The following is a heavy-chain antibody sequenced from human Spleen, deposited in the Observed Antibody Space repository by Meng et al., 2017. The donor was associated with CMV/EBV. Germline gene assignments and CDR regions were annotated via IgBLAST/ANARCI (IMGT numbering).Heavy chain of an antibody. CDR1: GGTFSSYA. J-gene: IGHJ6*02. CDR3: AGRFLEWSGMDV. CDR2: IIPILGIA. V-gene: IGHV1-69*04. D-gene: IGHD3-3*01. Sequence: SVKVSCKASGGTFSSYAISWVRQAPGQGLEWMGRIIPILGIANYAQKFQGRVTITADKSTSTAYMELSSLRSEDTAVYYCAGRFLEWSGMDVWGQGTTVTVSS.